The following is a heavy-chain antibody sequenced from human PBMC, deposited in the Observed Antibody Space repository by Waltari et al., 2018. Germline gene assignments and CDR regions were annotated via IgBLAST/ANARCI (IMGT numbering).Heavy chain of an antibody. CDR1: GYTFTSYD. Sequence: QVQLVQSGAEVKKPGASVKVSCKASGYTFTSYDINWVRQATGQGLEWMGWMNPNSGNTGYAQKFQGRVTITADESTSTAYMELSSLRSEDTAVYYCARRMPKGAFDIWGQGTMVTVSS. J-gene: IGHJ3*02. V-gene: IGHV1-8*01. CDR3: ARRMPKGAFDI. D-gene: IGHD2-15*01. CDR2: MNPNSGNT.